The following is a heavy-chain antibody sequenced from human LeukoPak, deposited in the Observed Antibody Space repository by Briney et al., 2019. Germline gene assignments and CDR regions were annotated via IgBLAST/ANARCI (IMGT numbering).Heavy chain of an antibody. V-gene: IGHV3-23*01. CDR1: GFTFSSYA. D-gene: IGHD3-16*02. Sequence: GGSLRLSCAASGFTFSSYAMSWVRQAPGKGLEWVSAISDSGGSSYNTDSVKGRFTISRDNSKNTLYLQMNSLRAEDTAVYYCARELLRPYRTLDYWGQGTLVTVSS. CDR2: ISDSGGSS. J-gene: IGHJ4*02. CDR3: ARELLRPYRTLDY.